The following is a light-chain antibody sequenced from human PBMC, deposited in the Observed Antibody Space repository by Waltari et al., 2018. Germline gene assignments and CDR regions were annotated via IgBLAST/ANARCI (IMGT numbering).Light chain of an antibody. J-gene: IGLJ1*01. CDR3: QVWHPDIDPGV. Sequence: SYVLTQPPSVSVAPGETARITCGGDHIGSYRVHWYQQKPRQAPVLVIFYDSDRPSGIPARFSGSNSGNTATLTITSVEAGDEARYYCQVWHPDIDPGVFGTGTEVTVL. CDR1: HIGSYR. V-gene: IGLV3-21*04. CDR2: YDS.